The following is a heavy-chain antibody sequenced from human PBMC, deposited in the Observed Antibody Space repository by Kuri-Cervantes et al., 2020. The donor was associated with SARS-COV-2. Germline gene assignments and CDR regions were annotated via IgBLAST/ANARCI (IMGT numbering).Heavy chain of an antibody. CDR2: IYYSGST. CDR3: ARLHISAFDI. D-gene: IGHD2-21*01. CDR1: GGSISSSSYY. Sequence: SETLSLTCTVSGGSISSSSYYWGWIRQPPEKGLEWIGSIYYSGSTYYNPSLKSRVTISVDTSKNQFSLKLSFVTVADTAVYYCARLHISAFDIRGQGTMVTVSS. V-gene: IGHV4-39*01. J-gene: IGHJ3*02.